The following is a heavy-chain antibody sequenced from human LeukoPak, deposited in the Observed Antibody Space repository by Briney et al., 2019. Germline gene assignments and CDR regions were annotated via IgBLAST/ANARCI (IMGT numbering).Heavy chain of an antibody. D-gene: IGHD5-12*01. CDR1: GFSFDNYG. V-gene: IGHV3-33*01. Sequence: PGRSLRLSCAASGFSFDNYGMHWVRQAPGKGLEWVAIIWFDGDKKYHADSVKGRFTISRDNSKNTVYLQMNSLRAEDTAVYYCAREYSGVFDYWGQGTLVTVSS. CDR2: IWFDGDKK. CDR3: AREYSGVFDY. J-gene: IGHJ4*02.